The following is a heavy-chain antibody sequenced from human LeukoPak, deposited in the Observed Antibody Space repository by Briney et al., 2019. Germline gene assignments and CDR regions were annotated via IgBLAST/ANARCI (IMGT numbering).Heavy chain of an antibody. CDR3: ARDISDDY. J-gene: IGHJ4*02. CDR1: GFTFSGFA. V-gene: IGHV3-21*01. Sequence: GGSLRLSCAASGFTFSGFAMTWVRQAPGKGLEWVSCISSSSTYMLYADSAKGRFTISRDNAKNSLYLQMNSLRAEDTAVYYCARDISDDYWGQGTLVTVSS. D-gene: IGHD1-26*01. CDR2: ISSSSTYM.